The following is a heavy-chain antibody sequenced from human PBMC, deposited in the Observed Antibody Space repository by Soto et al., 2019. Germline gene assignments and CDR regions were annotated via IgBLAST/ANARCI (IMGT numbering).Heavy chain of an antibody. CDR3: ARGGDY. CDR2: ISGSGNIT. V-gene: IGHV3-48*03. CDR1: GFTFSSLE. Sequence: GGSLRPACAASGFTFSSLEMNWVRQAPGKGREWISYISGSGNITYYADSVKGRFTISRDNAQKSLDLQMNSLRVEDTAVYYCARGGDYWGQGTLVTVSS. J-gene: IGHJ4*01.